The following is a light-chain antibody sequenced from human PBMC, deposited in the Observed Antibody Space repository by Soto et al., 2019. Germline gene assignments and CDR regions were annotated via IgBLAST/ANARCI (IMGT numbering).Light chain of an antibody. J-gene: IGKJ3*01. CDR2: GAS. Sequence: VLTQSPGTLSLSPGERATLSCRASERISSNFLAWYQQRPGQAPRLLIYGASTRASGLPDRFSGSGSGTDFALTISRREPDDFAVYFCQQYGTSTFTFGPGTSVEMK. CDR3: QQYGTSTFT. CDR1: ERISSNF. V-gene: IGKV3-20*01.